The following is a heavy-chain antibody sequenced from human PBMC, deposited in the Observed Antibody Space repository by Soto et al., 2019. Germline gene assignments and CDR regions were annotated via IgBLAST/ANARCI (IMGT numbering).Heavy chain of an antibody. CDR2: IYWNDDK. CDR3: AHTWGLPFDY. V-gene: IGHV2-5*01. CDR1: GFSLRTTGVG. D-gene: IGHD3-16*01. J-gene: IGHJ4*02. Sequence: QITLKESGPTLVEPTQTXTLTCTYSGFSLRTTGVGVGWIRQPPGKALEWLGIIYWNDDKRYSPSLKNRFTLTSDISKSQVVLTMTNMDPVDTATYYCAHTWGLPFDYWGQGTLVIVSS.